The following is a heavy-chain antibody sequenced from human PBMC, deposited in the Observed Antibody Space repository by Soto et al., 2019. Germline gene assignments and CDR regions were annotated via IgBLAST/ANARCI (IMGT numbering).Heavy chain of an antibody. CDR2: IYYSGST. D-gene: IGHD3-22*01. Sequence: TLSLTCTVSGGSISSSSYYWGWIRQPPGKGLEWIGYIYYSGSTYYNPSLKSRVTISVDTSKNQFSLKLSSVTAADTAVYYCARERNYDSSGYSYYYGMDVWGQGTTVIVSS. J-gene: IGHJ6*02. V-gene: IGHV4-31*03. CDR3: ARERNYDSSGYSYYYGMDV. CDR1: GGSISSSSYY.